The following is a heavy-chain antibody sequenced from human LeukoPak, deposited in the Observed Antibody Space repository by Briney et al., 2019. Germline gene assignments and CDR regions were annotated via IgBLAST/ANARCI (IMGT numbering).Heavy chain of an antibody. CDR2: IYPRDSDT. J-gene: IGHJ4*02. CDR3: ARRRDGTGSPLEY. CDR1: GYSFSSYW. V-gene: IGHV5-51*01. Sequence: GESLKIPCTGSGYSFSSYWIRWVRQMPGKGLEWMGIIYPRDSDTRYSPSFRGQVTISVDKSINSAYLQWSSLKASDTAIYYCARRRDGTGSPLEYWGQGTLVTVSS. D-gene: IGHD2-8*02.